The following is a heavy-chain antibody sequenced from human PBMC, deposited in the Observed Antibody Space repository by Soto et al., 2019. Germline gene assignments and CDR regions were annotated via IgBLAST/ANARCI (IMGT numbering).Heavy chain of an antibody. CDR3: AREKAVAGTIFDY. V-gene: IGHV3-74*01. J-gene: IGHJ4*02. D-gene: IGHD6-19*01. Sequence: HPGGSLRLSCAVSGFSLSSYWMHWVRQAPGKGLVWVSRIQSDGSSTNYADSVKGRFTISRDNAKNTLYLQMDSLRVEDTAVYYCAREKAVAGTIFDYWGRGA. CDR1: GFSLSSYW. CDR2: IQSDGSST.